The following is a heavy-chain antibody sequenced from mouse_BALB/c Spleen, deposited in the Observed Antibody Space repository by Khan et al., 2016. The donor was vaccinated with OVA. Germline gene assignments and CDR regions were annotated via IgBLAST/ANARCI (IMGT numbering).Heavy chain of an antibody. J-gene: IGHJ2*01. CDR1: GFAFSYYD. Sequence: EVELVESGGGLVKPGGSLKLSCAASGFAFSYYDMSWVRQTPEKRLEWVAFISTGGDNTYYPDTVKGRFTISRDNAKNTLYLQMSSLKSEDTAMYYCTRSHYYGSNYYFDYWGQGTTLTVSS. CDR3: TRSHYYGSNYYFDY. D-gene: IGHD1-1*01. V-gene: IGHV5-12-1*01. CDR2: ISTGGDNT.